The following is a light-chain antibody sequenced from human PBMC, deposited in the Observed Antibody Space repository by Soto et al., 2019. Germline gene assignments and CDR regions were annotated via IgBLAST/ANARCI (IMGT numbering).Light chain of an antibody. CDR2: GAS. Sequence: EIVMTQSPATLSVSPGERATLSCRASQSLGSNLAWYQQKPGQAPRLLIYGASTRATGIPARFSGSGSGTEFTLTISGLQSEDFAVYYCQQYGSSPLTFGGGTKVEIK. V-gene: IGKV3-15*01. CDR3: QQYGSSPLT. J-gene: IGKJ4*01. CDR1: QSLGSN.